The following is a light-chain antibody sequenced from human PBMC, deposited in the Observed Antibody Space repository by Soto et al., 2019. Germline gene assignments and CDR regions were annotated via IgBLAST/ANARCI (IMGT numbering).Light chain of an antibody. CDR2: AAS. CDR1: QSIGSN. CDR3: QQYNNWPLT. V-gene: IGKV3-15*01. Sequence: EIVMTQSPATLSVSPGERATLSCRASQSIGSNLAWYQQKPGQAPRLLIYAASTRATGVPARFSGGLSGTEFTLTLSSLQSADFAVYYCQQYNNWPLTFGGGTQVEI. J-gene: IGKJ4*01.